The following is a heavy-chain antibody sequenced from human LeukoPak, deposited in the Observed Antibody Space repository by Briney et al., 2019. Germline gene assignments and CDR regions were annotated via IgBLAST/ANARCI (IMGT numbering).Heavy chain of an antibody. V-gene: IGHV3-48*03. CDR2: MNGPGSNI. D-gene: IGHD3-16*01. CDR3: VGGGLRFFDY. J-gene: IGHJ4*02. CDR1: GFPFTTFE. Sequence: QSGGSLRLSCAASGFPFTTFEMNWVRQAPGKGLEWVSFMNGPGSNIDYADSVKGRFTISRDNAKNSLYLQMNSLRAEDTAVYYCVGGGLRFFDYWGRGTLVTVSS.